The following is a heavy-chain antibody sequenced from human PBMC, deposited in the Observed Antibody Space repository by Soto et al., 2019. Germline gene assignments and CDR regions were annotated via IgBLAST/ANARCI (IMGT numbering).Heavy chain of an antibody. D-gene: IGHD3-22*01. Sequence: TLSLTCAVSGGSISSGGSSWSWIRQPPGKGLEWIGYIYHSRSTYYNPSHKSRVTISVDRSKNQFSLKLSSVNAADTAVYYCARVCYYDSSASIRSPYYGMDVWGQGTTVS. CDR1: GGSISSGGSS. J-gene: IGHJ6*02. CDR3: ARVCYYDSSASIRSPYYGMDV. CDR2: IYHSRST. V-gene: IGHV4-30-2*01.